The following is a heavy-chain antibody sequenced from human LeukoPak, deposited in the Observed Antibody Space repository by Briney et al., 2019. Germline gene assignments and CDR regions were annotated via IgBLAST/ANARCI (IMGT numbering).Heavy chain of an antibody. Sequence: SGGSLRLSCAASGLTFSNSAMSWVRQAPGKGLEWVSTLSGSGITTYYAASVKGRFTISRDNSKNTLYLQMNSLRAEDTAVYYCAKGIYSSGWSYFDYWGHGTLVTVPS. CDR3: AKGIYSSGWSYFDY. J-gene: IGHJ4*01. CDR1: GLTFSNSA. V-gene: IGHV3-23*01. D-gene: IGHD6-19*01. CDR2: LSGSGITT.